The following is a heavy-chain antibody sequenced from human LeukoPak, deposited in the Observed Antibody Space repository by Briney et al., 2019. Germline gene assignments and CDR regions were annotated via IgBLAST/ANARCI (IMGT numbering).Heavy chain of an antibody. Sequence: GGSLRLSCAASGFTFDDYAMHWVRQAPGKGLEWVSGISWNSGSIGYADSVKGRFTISRDNAKNSLYLQMNSLRAEDTALYYCAKGVPAAITLGPAGFDYWGQGTLVTVSS. CDR1: GFTFDDYA. J-gene: IGHJ4*02. D-gene: IGHD2-2*02. CDR3: AKGVPAAITLGPAGFDY. V-gene: IGHV3-9*01. CDR2: ISWNSGSI.